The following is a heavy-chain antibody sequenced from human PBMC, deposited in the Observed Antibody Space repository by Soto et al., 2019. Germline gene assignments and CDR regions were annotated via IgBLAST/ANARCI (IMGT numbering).Heavy chain of an antibody. CDR3: VRAYENSNHYFDY. CDR1: GSTFHGST. V-gene: IGHV3-73*02. CDR2: ISIKTNNYAT. D-gene: IGHD3-22*01. Sequence: DAQVVESGGGLVQPGGSLKLSCVGSGSTFHGSTMHWVRQASGKGLEWIGLISIKTNNYATVYAASVTGRFTLSRDDSENTAYLQMNSLKTEDTAVYYCVRAYENSNHYFDYWGRGTLVKVSS. J-gene: IGHJ4*02.